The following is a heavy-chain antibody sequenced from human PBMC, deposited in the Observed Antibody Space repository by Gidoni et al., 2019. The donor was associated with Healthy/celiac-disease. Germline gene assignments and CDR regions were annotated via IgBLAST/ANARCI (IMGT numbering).Heavy chain of an antibody. CDR1: GFTFSSYA. CDR2: ISGSGGST. Sequence: EVQLLASGGGLVQPGGSLRLSCAASGFTFSSYAMSWVRQAPGKGLEWVSAISGSGGSTYYADSVKGRLTISRDNSKNTLYLQMNSLRAEDTAVYYCAKDRHYDSSGLDYFDYWGQGTLVTVSS. CDR3: AKDRHYDSSGLDYFDY. J-gene: IGHJ4*02. D-gene: IGHD3-22*01. V-gene: IGHV3-23*01.